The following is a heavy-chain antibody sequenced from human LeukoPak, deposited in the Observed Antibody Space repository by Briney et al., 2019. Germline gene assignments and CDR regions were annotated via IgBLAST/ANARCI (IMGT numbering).Heavy chain of an antibody. D-gene: IGHD3-22*01. Sequence: PSETLSLTCAVSGYSISSGYYWGWIRQPPGKGLEWIGSIYHSGSTYYNPSLKSRVTISVDTSKNQFSLKLSSVTAADTAVYYCARDYYDSSGYGDYWGQGTQVTVSS. J-gene: IGHJ4*02. CDR3: ARDYYDSSGYGDY. CDR2: IYHSGST. CDR1: GYSISSGYY. V-gene: IGHV4-38-2*02.